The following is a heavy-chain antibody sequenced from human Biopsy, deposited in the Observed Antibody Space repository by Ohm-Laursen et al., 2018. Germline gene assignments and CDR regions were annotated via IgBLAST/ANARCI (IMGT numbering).Heavy chain of an antibody. J-gene: IGHJ2*01. CDR1: GDSISSYY. D-gene: IGHD3-22*01. CDR3: ARDRGYYSDRTVPGYFDL. V-gene: IGHV4-59*01. CDR2: VYDTGST. Sequence: SDTLSLTCTVSGDSISSYYWSWIRQPPGKGLQWIGYVYDTGSTDYNPSLQSRVTISVDTSKNHFSLRLRSVTPADTAIYYCARDRGYYSDRTVPGYFDLWGRGTLVTVSS.